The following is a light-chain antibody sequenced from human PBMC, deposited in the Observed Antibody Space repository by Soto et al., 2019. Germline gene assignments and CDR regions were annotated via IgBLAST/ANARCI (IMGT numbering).Light chain of an antibody. V-gene: IGLV3-25*03. CDR2: KDS. CDR1: ALPKQY. Sequence: ELTQPPSVSVSPGQTARLTCSGDALPKQYAYWYQQKPGQAPVLVIYKDSERPSGIPERFSGSSSGTTVTLTISGVQAEDEADYYCQSADSSGTYVVFGGGTKLTVL. J-gene: IGLJ2*01. CDR3: QSADSSGTYVV.